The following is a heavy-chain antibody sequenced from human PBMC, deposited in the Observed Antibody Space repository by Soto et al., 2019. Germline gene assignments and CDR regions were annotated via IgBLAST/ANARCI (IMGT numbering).Heavy chain of an antibody. Sequence: QLQLQESGPGLVKPSETLSLTCTVSGGSISSSSYYWGWIRQPPGKGLEGIGSIYYSGSTYYNPSLKSRVTISVDTSKNQFSLKLSSVTAADTAVYYCAASTKYCSGGSCYVVYMDVWGKGTTVTVSS. V-gene: IGHV4-39*01. D-gene: IGHD2-15*01. CDR3: AASTKYCSGGSCYVVYMDV. CDR2: IYYSGST. J-gene: IGHJ6*03. CDR1: GGSISSSSYY.